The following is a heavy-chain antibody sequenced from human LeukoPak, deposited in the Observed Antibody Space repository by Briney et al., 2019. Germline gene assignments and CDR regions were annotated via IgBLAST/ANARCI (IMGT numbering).Heavy chain of an antibody. J-gene: IGHJ4*02. V-gene: IGHV3-30*03. CDR1: GFTFNTYG. D-gene: IGHD6-13*01. Sequence: GGTLRLSCAASGFTFNTYGMSWVRQAPGKGLEWVALISYDGSEKYHADSVKGRFTISRDNSKNTLYLQMNSLRAEDTAVYYCARGAYSSSWLNFDYWGQGTLVTVSS. CDR2: ISYDGSEK. CDR3: ARGAYSSSWLNFDY.